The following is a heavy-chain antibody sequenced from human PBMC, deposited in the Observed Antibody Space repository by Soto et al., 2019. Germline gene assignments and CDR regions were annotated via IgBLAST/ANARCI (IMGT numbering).Heavy chain of an antibody. V-gene: IGHV4-31*03. D-gene: IGHD3-16*01. CDR3: AGVQTRLGIINVFDY. CDR1: GGSINSAGYY. CDR2: IYYSGRT. Sequence: QVQLQESGPGLVKPTQTLSLTCNVSGGSINSAGYYWSWIRQHPRKGLAWLGYIYYSGRTYYNPSLKSRVTISIATSMPQFSLTLSAVTAADTAVYYCAGVQTRLGIINVFDYWGQGTLVTVSS. J-gene: IGHJ4*02.